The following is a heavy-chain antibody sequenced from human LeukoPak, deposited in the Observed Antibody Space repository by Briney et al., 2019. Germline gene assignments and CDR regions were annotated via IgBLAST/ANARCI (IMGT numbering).Heavy chain of an antibody. CDR2: IKQDGNDR. CDR3: ARSGTRGDASDI. CDR1: GFTFSSYW. V-gene: IGHV3-7*03. Sequence: GGSLRLSCAASGFTFSSYWMTWVRQAPGKGLEWVANIKQDGNDRYYVDSEKGRFTISRDNALNSLFLQMNSLRAEDTGIYYCARSGTRGDASDIWGQGTLVTVSS. J-gene: IGHJ3*02. D-gene: IGHD2-2*01.